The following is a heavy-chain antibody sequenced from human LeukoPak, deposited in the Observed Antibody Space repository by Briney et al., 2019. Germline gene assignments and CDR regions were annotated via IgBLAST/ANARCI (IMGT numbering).Heavy chain of an antibody. D-gene: IGHD3-10*01. CDR1: GYTFTSYD. Sequence: GASVKVSCKASGYTFTSYDINWVRQATGQGLEWMGWMNPNSGNTGYAQKFQGRVTITRNTSISTAYMELSSLRSEDTAVYYCARGTRRGSMVRGPSRRYYYYYMDVWGKGTTVTVSS. J-gene: IGHJ6*03. V-gene: IGHV1-8*03. CDR2: MNPNSGNT. CDR3: ARGTRRGSMVRGPSRRYYYYYMDV.